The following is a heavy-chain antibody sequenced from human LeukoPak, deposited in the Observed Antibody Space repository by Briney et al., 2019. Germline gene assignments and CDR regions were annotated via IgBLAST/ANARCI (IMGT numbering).Heavy chain of an antibody. V-gene: IGHV3-21*01. CDR1: GFSFSSYS. CDR3: ARSNTGFDY. J-gene: IGHJ4*02. CDR2: ISSSSSYI. D-gene: IGHD5-18*01. Sequence: GGSLRLSCAASGFSFSSYSMNWVRQAPGKGLEWVSSISSSSSYICYADSVKGRFTISRDNAKNSLYLQMNSLRAEDTAVYYCARSNTGFDYWGQGTLVTVSS.